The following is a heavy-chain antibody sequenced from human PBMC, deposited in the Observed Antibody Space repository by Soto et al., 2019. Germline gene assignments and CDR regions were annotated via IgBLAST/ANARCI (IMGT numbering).Heavy chain of an antibody. J-gene: IGHJ4*02. V-gene: IGHV4-38-2*01. CDR1: GSSISNGYY. CDR2: LYIGTI. D-gene: IGHD2-21*02. CDR3: PAVRVVTTGPAGILDY. Sequence: SETLSLTCVVSGSSISNGYYWAWIRQPPGKGLEWIGSLYIGTIYYNSSVASRVLISGDMSKNHFSLKLSFVTATDTDAYNCPAVRVVTTGPAGILDYWGQGILVT.